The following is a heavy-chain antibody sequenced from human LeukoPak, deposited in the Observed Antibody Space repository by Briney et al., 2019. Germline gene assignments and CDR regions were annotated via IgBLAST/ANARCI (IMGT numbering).Heavy chain of an antibody. CDR3: VRVGSSGWYGGIDY. V-gene: IGHV3-21*01. D-gene: IGHD6-19*01. CDR1: GFTFSSYS. J-gene: IGHJ4*02. CDR2: ISSSSSYI. Sequence: GGSLRLSCAASGFTFSSYSMNWVRQAPGKGLEWVSSISSSSSYIYYADSVKGRFTISRDNAKNSLYLQMNSLRAEDTAVYYCVRVGSSGWYGGIDYWGQGTLVTVSS.